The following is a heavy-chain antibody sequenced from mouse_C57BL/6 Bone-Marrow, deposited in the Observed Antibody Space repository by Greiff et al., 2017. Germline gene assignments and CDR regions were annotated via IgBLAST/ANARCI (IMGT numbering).Heavy chain of an antibody. CDR3: AIYYDYDGNFDY. Sequence: EVKLQEPGPGLVKPSQSLSLTCSVTGYSITSGYYWNWIRQFPGNKLEWMGYISYDGSNNYNPSLKNRISITRDTSKNQFFLKLNSVTTEDTATYYCAIYYDYDGNFDYWGQGTTLTVSS. D-gene: IGHD2-4*01. J-gene: IGHJ2*01. CDR2: ISYDGSN. CDR1: GYSITSGYY. V-gene: IGHV3-6*01.